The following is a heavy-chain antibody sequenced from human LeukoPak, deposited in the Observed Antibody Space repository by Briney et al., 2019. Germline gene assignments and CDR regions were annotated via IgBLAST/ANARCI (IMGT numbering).Heavy chain of an antibody. J-gene: IGHJ5*02. Sequence: SVKVSCKASGGTFSSYAISWVRQAPGQGLEWMGGIIPIFGTANYAQKFQGRVTITTDESTSTAYMELSSLRSEDTAVYYCARDGEGGVNTPYNLFDPWGQGTLVTVSS. CDR1: GGTFSSYA. CDR2: IIPIFGTA. V-gene: IGHV1-69*05. D-gene: IGHD3-16*01. CDR3: ARDGEGGVNTPYNLFDP.